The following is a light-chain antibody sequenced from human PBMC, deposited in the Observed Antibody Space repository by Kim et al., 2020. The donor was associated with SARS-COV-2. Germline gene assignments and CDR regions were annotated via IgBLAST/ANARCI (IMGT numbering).Light chain of an antibody. CDR1: RGHFGSYKY. J-gene: IGLJ1*01. Sequence: PGQSVPISCPGARGHFGSYKYVSWYQQHPGKSPKLIIYEVTKRPSGVPDRFSGSMSGNTASLTVSGLQAEDEADYYCASHGGYDYVFGTGTKVTVL. CDR2: EVT. V-gene: IGLV2-8*01. CDR3: ASHGGYDYV.